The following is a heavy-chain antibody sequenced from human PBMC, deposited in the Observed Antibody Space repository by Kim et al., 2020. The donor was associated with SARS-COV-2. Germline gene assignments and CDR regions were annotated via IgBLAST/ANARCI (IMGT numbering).Heavy chain of an antibody. CDR3: ATLGEHSGYGGDDY. CDR2: IWYDGSNK. D-gene: IGHD5-12*01. J-gene: IGHJ4*02. CDR1: GFTFSSYG. Sequence: GGSLRLSCAASGFTFSSYGMHWVRQAPGKGLEWVAVIWYDGSNKYYADSVKGRFTISRDNSKNTLYLQMNSLRAEDTAVYYCATLGEHSGYGGDDYWGQGTLVTVSS. V-gene: IGHV3-33*01.